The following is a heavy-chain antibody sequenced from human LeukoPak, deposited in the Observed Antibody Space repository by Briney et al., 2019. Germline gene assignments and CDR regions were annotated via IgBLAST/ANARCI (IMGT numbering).Heavy chain of an antibody. CDR1: GYTLTSYY. CDR2: INPNSGGT. Sequence: ASVKVSSKASGYTLTSYYMHWGRQAPGQGLEWMGWINPNSGGTNYAQKFQGRVTMTRDTSISTAYMELSRLRSDDTAVYYCARDFLVYTSSWTDAFDIWGQGTMVTVSS. V-gene: IGHV1-2*02. CDR3: ARDFLVYTSSWTDAFDI. J-gene: IGHJ3*02. D-gene: IGHD6-13*01.